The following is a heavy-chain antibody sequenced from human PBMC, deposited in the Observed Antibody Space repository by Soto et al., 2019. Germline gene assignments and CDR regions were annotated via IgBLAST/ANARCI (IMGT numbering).Heavy chain of an antibody. D-gene: IGHD5-18*01. V-gene: IGHV3-9*01. CDR3: AKESSGPDIMVRYFDY. CDR1: GFTFDDYA. CDR2: ISWNSGSI. J-gene: IGHJ4*02. Sequence: EVQLVESGGGLVQPGRSLRLSCAASGFTFDDYAMHWVRQAPGKGLEWVSGISWNSGSIGYADSVKGRFTISRDNAKNSLYLQMNSLRAEDTALYYCAKESSGPDIMVRYFDYWGQGTLVTVSS.